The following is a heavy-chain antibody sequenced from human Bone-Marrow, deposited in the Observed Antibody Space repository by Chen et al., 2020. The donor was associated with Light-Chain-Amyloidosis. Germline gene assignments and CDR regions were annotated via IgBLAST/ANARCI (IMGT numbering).Heavy chain of an antibody. J-gene: IGHJ5*02. CDR3: VRGREWFDP. CDR2: VSAYNDDR. V-gene: IGHV1-18*04. Sequence: QVQLVQSGAEVKKPGASVNVSCKASGYIFTNYGIGWVRQAPGQGLEWLGWVSAYNDDRNYIQKLQGRVTITTDASTNTGYMELRSLTSDDTAVYYCVRGREWFDPWGQGTLATVSS. CDR1: GYIFTNYG.